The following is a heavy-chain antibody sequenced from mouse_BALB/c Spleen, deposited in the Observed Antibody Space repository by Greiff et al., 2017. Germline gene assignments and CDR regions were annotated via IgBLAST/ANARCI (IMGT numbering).Heavy chain of an antibody. D-gene: IGHD4-1*01. CDR1: GFTFTDYY. CDR3: ARDSWDYYFDY. V-gene: IGHV7-3*02. J-gene: IGHJ2*01. Sequence: EVMLVESGGGLVQPGGSLRLSCATSGFTFTDYYMSWVRQPPGKALEWLGFIRNKANGYTTEYSASVKGRFTISRDNSQSILYLQMNTLRAEDSATYYCARDSWDYYFDYWGQGTTLTVSS. CDR2: IRNKANGYTT.